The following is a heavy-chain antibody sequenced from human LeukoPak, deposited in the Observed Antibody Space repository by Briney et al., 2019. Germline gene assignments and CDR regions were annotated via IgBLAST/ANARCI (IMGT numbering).Heavy chain of an antibody. J-gene: IGHJ4*02. CDR2: IYHSGST. Sequence: SETLSLTCAVSGYSISSGYYWGWIRQPPGKGLEWIGSIYHSGSTYYNPSLKNRVTISVDTSKNQFSLKLSSVTAADTAVYYCARPRGSCSGGSCYYYYFDYWGQGTLVTVSS. D-gene: IGHD2-15*01. CDR3: ARPRGSCSGGSCYYYYFDY. CDR1: GYSISSGYY. V-gene: IGHV4-38-2*01.